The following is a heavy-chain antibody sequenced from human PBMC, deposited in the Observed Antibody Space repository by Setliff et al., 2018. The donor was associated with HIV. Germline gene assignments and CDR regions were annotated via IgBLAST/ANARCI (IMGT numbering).Heavy chain of an antibody. J-gene: IGHJ4*02. CDR3: ASRAVAAFDY. CDR2: FDPQDGET. Sequence: GASVKVSCKVYGYTLSELSIHWVRQAPGKGLEWMGYFDPQDGETVYAQKFQGRVTLTEDTSTGTAYMELSGLRSEDTAVYYCASRAVAAFDYWGRGTLVTVSS. V-gene: IGHV1-24*01. CDR1: GYTLSELS. D-gene: IGHD6-19*01.